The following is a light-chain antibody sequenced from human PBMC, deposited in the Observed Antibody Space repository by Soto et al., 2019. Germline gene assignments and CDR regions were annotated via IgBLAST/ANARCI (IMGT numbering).Light chain of an antibody. V-gene: IGKV2-28*01. CDR1: QSLLHTNGYTY. CDR3: MQALQTPVH. CDR2: VSS. Sequence: DIVMTQSPLSLSVTPGEPASISCRSSQSLLHTNGYTYLDWYLQKPGQSPQLLIYVSSSRASGVPDRFSASGSGTDFTLTISRVEAEDVGVYYCMQALQTPVHFGQGTKVEI. J-gene: IGKJ2*01.